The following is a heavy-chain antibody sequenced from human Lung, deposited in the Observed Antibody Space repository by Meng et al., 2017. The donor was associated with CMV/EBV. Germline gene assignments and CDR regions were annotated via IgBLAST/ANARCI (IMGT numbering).Heavy chain of an antibody. CDR2: IWYDGSNK. CDR1: GYTFTSYG. D-gene: IGHD4-17*01. J-gene: IGHJ4*02. Sequence: GESLKISCEASGYTFTSYGMHWVRQAPGKGLEWVAVIWYDGSNKNYADSVKGRFTISRDNSKNTLYLQMNSLRAEDTAVYYCAKDHDYGDYGRSSFDYWDQGTXVTVYS. V-gene: IGHV3-33*06. CDR3: AKDHDYGDYGRSSFDY.